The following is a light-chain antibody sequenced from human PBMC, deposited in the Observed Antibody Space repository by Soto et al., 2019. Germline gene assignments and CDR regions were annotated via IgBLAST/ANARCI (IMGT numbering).Light chain of an antibody. CDR2: GAS. V-gene: IGKV3D-15*02. Sequence: EIVMTQSPAALSVSPGDAATLSCRASQSVHSRLAWYQQKPGQAPRLLIYGASTRATGTPPRFRGSGSGTEFTLTISSLQSEDFAVYYCQQYGSSPLTFGGGTKV. CDR3: QQYGSSPLT. CDR1: QSVHSR. J-gene: IGKJ4*01.